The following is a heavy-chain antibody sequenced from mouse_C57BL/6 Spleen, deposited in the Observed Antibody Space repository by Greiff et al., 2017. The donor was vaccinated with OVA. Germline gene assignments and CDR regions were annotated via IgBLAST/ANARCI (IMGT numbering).Heavy chain of an antibody. CDR3: ARGNSYAMDY. CDR1: GYTFTDYN. CDR2: INPNNGGT. J-gene: IGHJ4*01. V-gene: IGHV1-22*01. D-gene: IGHD2-1*01. Sequence: EVQVVESGPELVKPGASVKMSCKASGYTFTDYNMHWVKQSHGKSLEWIGYINPNNGGTSYNQKFKGKATLTVNKSSSTAYMELRSLTSEDSAVYYCARGNSYAMDYWGQGTSVTVSS.